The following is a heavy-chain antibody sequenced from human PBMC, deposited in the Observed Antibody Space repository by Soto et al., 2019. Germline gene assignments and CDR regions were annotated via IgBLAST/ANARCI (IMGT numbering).Heavy chain of an antibody. J-gene: IGHJ4*02. CDR2: IYYSGST. CDR3: ARGGGSSSWPFDY. D-gene: IGHD6-13*01. Sequence: SETLSLTCTVSGGSISSYYWSWIRQPPGKGLEWIGYIYYSGSTNYNPSLKSRVTISVDTSKNQFSLKLSSVTAADTAVYYCARGGGSSSWPFDYWGQGTLVTVSS. CDR1: GGSISSYY. V-gene: IGHV4-59*01.